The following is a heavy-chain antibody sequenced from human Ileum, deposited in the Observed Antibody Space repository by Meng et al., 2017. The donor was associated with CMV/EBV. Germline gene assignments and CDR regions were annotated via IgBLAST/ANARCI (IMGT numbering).Heavy chain of an antibody. D-gene: IGHD1-26*01. CDR2: IRDTGDTA. CDR3: VKDLKMGPRGIAAC. V-gene: IGHV3-23*01. CDR1: GFTISNQA. J-gene: IGHJ4*02. Sequence: GRSLRLSCAASGFTISNQAMTWVRQAPGKGLEWVSAIRDTGDTAYYAASVNGRFTISRDNSKNTLFLQMNSRRAEDTAVYYCVKDLKMGPRGIAACWGQGTLVTVSS.